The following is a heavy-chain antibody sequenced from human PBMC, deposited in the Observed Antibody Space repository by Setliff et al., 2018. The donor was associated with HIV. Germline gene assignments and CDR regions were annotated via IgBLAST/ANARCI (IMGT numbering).Heavy chain of an antibody. J-gene: IGHJ4*02. CDR1: GGSISSGGYY. V-gene: IGHV4-31*03. CDR3: ARGGLGVVTSFDS. CDR2: IHYSGNT. Sequence: SETLSLTCTVSGGSISSGGYYWSWIRQHPGKGLEWIGYIHYSGNTYSNPSLNNRISISVDMSKNKFSLKLSSLTAADTAVYYCARGGLGVVTSFDSWGPGTLVTVSS. D-gene: IGHD3-3*01.